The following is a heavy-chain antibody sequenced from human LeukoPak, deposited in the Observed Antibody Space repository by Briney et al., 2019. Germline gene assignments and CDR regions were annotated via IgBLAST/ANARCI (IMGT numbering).Heavy chain of an antibody. D-gene: IGHD3-10*02. CDR1: GFTFSSYE. CDR2: ISSSGRTI. Sequence: GGSLRLSCAASGFTFSSYEMNWIRQAPGKGLEWVSYISSSGRTIYYADSVKGRFTISRDNAKNSLYLQMNSLRAEDTAVYYCAELGITMIGGVWGKGTTVTISS. J-gene: IGHJ6*04. V-gene: IGHV3-48*03. CDR3: AELGITMIGGV.